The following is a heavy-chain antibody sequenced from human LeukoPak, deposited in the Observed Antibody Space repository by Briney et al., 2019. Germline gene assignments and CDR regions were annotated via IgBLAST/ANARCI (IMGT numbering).Heavy chain of an antibody. D-gene: IGHD3-3*01. CDR1: GFTFSSYW. Sequence: PGGSLRLSCAASGFTFSSYWMSWVRQAPGKGLEWVANIKQDGSEKYYVDSVKGRFTISRGNAKNSLYLQMNSLRAEDTAVYYCARAFDFWSGYYNYWGQGTLVTVSS. CDR2: IKQDGSEK. J-gene: IGHJ4*02. V-gene: IGHV3-7*03. CDR3: ARAFDFWSGYYNY.